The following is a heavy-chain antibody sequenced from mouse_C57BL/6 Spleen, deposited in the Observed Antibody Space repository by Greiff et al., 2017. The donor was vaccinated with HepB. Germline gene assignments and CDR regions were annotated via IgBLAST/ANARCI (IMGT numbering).Heavy chain of an antibody. J-gene: IGHJ1*03. CDR2: INPSNGGT. Sequence: QVQLQQPGTELVKPGASVKLSCKASGYTFPSYWMHWVKQRPGQGLEWIGNINPSNGGTNYNEKFKSKATLTVDKSSSTAYMQLSSLTSEDSAFYYCAIPPYYYGSSWYFDVWGTGTTVTVSS. V-gene: IGHV1-53*01. CDR1: GYTFPSYW. D-gene: IGHD1-1*01. CDR3: AIPPYYYGSSWYFDV.